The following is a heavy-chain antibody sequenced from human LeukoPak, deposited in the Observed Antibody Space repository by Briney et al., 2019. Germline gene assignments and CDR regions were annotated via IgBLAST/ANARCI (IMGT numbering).Heavy chain of an antibody. J-gene: IGHJ4*02. D-gene: IGHD3-22*01. CDR3: QYYDSSGYFSY. CDR2: ISAYNGNT. V-gene: IGHV1-18*01. CDR1: GYTFTSYG. Sequence: ASVKVSCKAFGYTFTSYGISWVRQAPGQGLEWMGWISAYNGNTNYAQKLQGRVTMTTDTSTSTAYMELRSLRSDDTAVYYCQYYDSSGYFSYWGQGTLVTVSS.